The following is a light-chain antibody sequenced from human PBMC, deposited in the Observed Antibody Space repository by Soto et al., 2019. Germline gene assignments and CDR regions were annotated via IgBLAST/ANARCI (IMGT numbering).Light chain of an antibody. CDR3: QRRSN. CDR2: DAS. J-gene: IGKJ5*01. Sequence: EIVMTHSQATLSVSPCERANLSGRASQSVSSYLAWYQQKPGQAPRLLIYDASTRATGIPARFSGSGSGTDFTLTISSLEPEDFAVYYCQRRSNFGQGTRLEIK. CDR1: QSVSSY. V-gene: IGKV3-11*01.